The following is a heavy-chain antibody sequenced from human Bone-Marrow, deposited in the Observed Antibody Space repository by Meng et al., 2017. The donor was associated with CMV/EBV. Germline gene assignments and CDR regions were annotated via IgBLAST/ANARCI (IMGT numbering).Heavy chain of an antibody. V-gene: IGHV3-74*01. CDR1: GFTFSNYW. CDR3: VPLRSPF. CDR2: INSDGSST. J-gene: IGHJ4*02. Sequence: GESLKISCAASGFTFSNYWMHWVRQAPGKGLVWVSRINSDGSSTSYADSVKGRFTISRDNSKNTLFLEMNSLRVEDTAVYYCVPLRSPFWGQGTLVTVSS. D-gene: IGHD3-10*01.